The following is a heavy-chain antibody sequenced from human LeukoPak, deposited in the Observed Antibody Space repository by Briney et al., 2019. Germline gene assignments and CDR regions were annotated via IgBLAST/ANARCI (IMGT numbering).Heavy chain of an antibody. CDR3: ARRVRDSSGSALRSPQYYFDY. Sequence: SETLSLICTVSGGSINSFYWTWIRQPAGKGLEWIGRIYSSGSTNFNPSLKSRVTMSVDTSKNQFSLKLSSVTAADTAVYYCARRVRDSSGSALRSPQYYFDYWGQGTLVTVSS. V-gene: IGHV4-4*07. D-gene: IGHD3-22*01. J-gene: IGHJ4*02. CDR2: IYSSGST. CDR1: GGSINSFY.